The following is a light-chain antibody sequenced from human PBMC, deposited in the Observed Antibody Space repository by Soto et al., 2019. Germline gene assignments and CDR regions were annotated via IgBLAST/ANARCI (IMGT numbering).Light chain of an antibody. J-gene: IGKJ4*01. CDR3: QQVYVYPST. V-gene: IGKV1-9*01. Sequence: IQLTQSPSSXSXXVXXXXXXXXRASQGISSYLGWYQQKPGKAPNLLIYAASTLQSGVPSRFSGGGSGTDFTLTISSLQPEDFATYYCQQVYVYPSTFGGGTKVDVK. CDR1: QGISSY. CDR2: AAS.